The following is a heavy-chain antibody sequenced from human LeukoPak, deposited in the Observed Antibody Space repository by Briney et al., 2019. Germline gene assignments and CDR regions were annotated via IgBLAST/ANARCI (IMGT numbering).Heavy chain of an antibody. CDR1: GGSISSYY. D-gene: IGHD1-26*01. Sequence: PSETLSLTCTVSGGSISSYYWSWIRQPPGKGLEWIGYIYYTGSTNYNPSLKSRVTISVVTSKNQFSLKLSSVTAADTAVYYCARNVGRWFDPWGQGTLATVSS. V-gene: IGHV4-59*01. CDR2: IYYTGST. CDR3: ARNVGRWFDP. J-gene: IGHJ5*02.